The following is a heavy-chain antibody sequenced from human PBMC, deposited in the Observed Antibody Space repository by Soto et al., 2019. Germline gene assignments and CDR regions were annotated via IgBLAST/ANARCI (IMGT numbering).Heavy chain of an antibody. Sequence: SETLSLTCAVSGGSISSSNWWSWVRQPPGKGLEWIGEIYHSGSTNYNPSLKSRVTISVDKSKNQFSLKLSSVTAADTAVYYCATSYPCIAAAGLFDYWGQGTLVT. D-gene: IGHD6-13*01. CDR3: ATSYPCIAAAGLFDY. J-gene: IGHJ4*02. CDR1: GGSISSSNW. V-gene: IGHV4-4*02. CDR2: IYHSGST.